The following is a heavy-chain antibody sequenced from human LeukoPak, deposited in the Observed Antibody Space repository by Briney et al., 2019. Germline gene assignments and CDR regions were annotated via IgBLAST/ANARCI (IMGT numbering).Heavy chain of an antibody. CDR1: GGSISSYY. D-gene: IGHD6-13*01. Sequence: PSETLSLTCTVSGGSISSYYWSWVRQPAGKGLEWIGRIYTSGSTNYNPSLKSRVTMSVDTSKNQFSLKVSSVPAAATAVYYCARGRSPGIAAAGNWFDPWGQGTLVTVSS. CDR3: ARGRSPGIAAAGNWFDP. V-gene: IGHV4-4*07. J-gene: IGHJ5*02. CDR2: IYTSGST.